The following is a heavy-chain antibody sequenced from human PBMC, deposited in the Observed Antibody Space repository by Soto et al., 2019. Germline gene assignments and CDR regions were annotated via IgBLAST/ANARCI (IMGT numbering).Heavy chain of an antibody. V-gene: IGHV4-39*01. CDR3: ARHYSSGSRNWFDP. CDR1: GGSISSSSYF. D-gene: IGHD6-19*01. CDR2: INYSGST. Sequence: PSETLSLTCSVSGGSISSSSYFWGWVRQPPGKGLEWIGSINYSGSTYYNPSLRSRVTISVDASKNQFSVKLSSVTAADTAVFYCARHYSSGSRNWFDPWGQGTLVTVSS. J-gene: IGHJ5*02.